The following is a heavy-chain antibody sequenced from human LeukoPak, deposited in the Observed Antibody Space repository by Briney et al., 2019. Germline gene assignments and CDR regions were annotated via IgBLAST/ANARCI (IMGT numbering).Heavy chain of an antibody. CDR3: AKPPSIASRANY. Sequence: GGSLRLSCAASGFTFSSYSMNWVRQAPGKGLEWVSSISGSGDSTYYADSVKGRFTISRDNSKKTVSLQMNNLRAEDTAVYYCAKPPSIASRANYWGQGTLVTVSS. D-gene: IGHD6-6*01. J-gene: IGHJ4*02. CDR2: ISGSGDST. CDR1: GFTFSSYS. V-gene: IGHV3-23*01.